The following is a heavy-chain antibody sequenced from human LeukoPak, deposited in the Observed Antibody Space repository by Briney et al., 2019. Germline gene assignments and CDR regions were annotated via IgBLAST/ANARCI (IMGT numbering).Heavy chain of an antibody. CDR3: ARYCNGVTCYSGYDY. CDR1: GFTFSSYA. D-gene: IGHD2-15*01. V-gene: IGHV3-64*01. J-gene: IGHJ4*02. CDR2: SSTNGGGT. Sequence: TGGSLRLSCAASGFTFSSYAMHWVRQTPGKGLEYVSASSTNGGGTYYANSVKGRFTISRDNSKNTLYLQMGSLRAEDMAVYFCARYCNGVTCYSGYDYWGQGTLVTVSS.